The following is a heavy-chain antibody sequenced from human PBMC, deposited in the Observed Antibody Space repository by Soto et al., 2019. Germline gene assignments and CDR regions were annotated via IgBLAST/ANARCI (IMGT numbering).Heavy chain of an antibody. Sequence: QVQLQESGPGLVKPSDTLSLTCTGSGGSISSYYWSWIRQPPGKGLEWIGYIYYSGSTNYNPSLKSRVTISVDTSKNQFSLKLSSVTAADTAVYYCARDGGFYYGMDVWGQGTTVTVSS. D-gene: IGHD3-3*01. CDR3: ARDGGFYYGMDV. J-gene: IGHJ6*02. CDR2: IYYSGST. V-gene: IGHV4-59*01. CDR1: GGSISSYY.